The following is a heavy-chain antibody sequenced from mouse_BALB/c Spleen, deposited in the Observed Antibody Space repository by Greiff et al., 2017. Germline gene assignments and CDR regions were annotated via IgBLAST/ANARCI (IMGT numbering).Heavy chain of an antibody. V-gene: IGHV1-4*02. CDR2: INPSSGYT. CDR3: ARERYEEFAY. D-gene: IGHD2-14*01. J-gene: IGHJ3*01. Sequence: QVQLQQSAAELARPGASVKMSCKASGYTFTSYTMHWVKQRPGQGLEWIGYINPSSGYTEYNQKFKDKTTLTADKSSSTAYMQLSSLTSEDSAVYYCARERYEEFAYWGQGTLVTVSA. CDR1: GYTFTSYT.